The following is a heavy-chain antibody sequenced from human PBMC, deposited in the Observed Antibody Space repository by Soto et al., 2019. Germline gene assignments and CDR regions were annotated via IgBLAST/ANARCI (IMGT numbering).Heavy chain of an antibody. CDR3: APIPNYYQYDWFDP. J-gene: IGHJ5*02. Sequence: QITLKESGPTLVKPTQTLTLTCTFSGFSLTTRGVGVGWIRQPPGKALECLALIYWDDDKRYSPSLQSRLSSTKDTSKHPVVLTMTNVDPVDTATYYCAPIPNYYQYDWFDPWGQGTLVSVSS. D-gene: IGHD3-16*01. V-gene: IGHV2-5*02. CDR2: IYWDDDK. CDR1: GFSLTTRGVG.